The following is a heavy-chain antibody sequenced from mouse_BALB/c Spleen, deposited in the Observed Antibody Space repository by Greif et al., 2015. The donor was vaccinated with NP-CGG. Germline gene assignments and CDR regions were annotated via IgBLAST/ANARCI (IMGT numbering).Heavy chain of an antibody. D-gene: IGHD1-1*01. V-gene: IGHV12-3*02. CDR1: GFPITSGYY. J-gene: IGHJ1*01. CDR2: ITHSGET. CDR3: AGDYYGYWYFDV. Sequence: QVQLKESGPGLVKPSQSLFLACSITGFPITSGYYWIWIPQSPGKPLEWMGYITHSGETFYNPSLQSPISITRETSKNQFFLQLNSVTTEDTAMYYCAGDYYGYWYFDVWGAGTTVTVSS.